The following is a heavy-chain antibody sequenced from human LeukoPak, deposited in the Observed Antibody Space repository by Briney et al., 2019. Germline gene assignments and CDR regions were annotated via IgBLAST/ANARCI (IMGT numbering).Heavy chain of an antibody. CDR1: GFTFSSYW. D-gene: IGHD1-14*01. Sequence: GGSLRLSCTASGFTFSSYWMHWVRQAPGKGLAWVSHIKTDGSSINYADSVKGRFTISRDNAKNTLYLQMNSLRAEDTAVYYCARAGYNNGLDYWGQGTLVTASS. J-gene: IGHJ4*02. CDR2: IKTDGSSI. CDR3: ARAGYNNGLDY. V-gene: IGHV3-74*01.